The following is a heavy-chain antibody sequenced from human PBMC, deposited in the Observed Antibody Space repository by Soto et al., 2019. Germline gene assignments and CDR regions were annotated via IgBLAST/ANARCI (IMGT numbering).Heavy chain of an antibody. CDR3: AREGFSGSYFAY. CDR2: IWYDGSNK. CDR1: GFTFSSYG. J-gene: IGHJ4*02. Sequence: QVQLVESGGGVVQPGRSLRLSCAASGFTFSSYGMHWVRQAPGKGLEWVAVIWYDGSNKYYADSVKGRFTISRDNSENTLYLQMNSLRAEDTAVYYCAREGFSGSYFAYWGQGTLVTVSS. V-gene: IGHV3-33*01. D-gene: IGHD3-10*01.